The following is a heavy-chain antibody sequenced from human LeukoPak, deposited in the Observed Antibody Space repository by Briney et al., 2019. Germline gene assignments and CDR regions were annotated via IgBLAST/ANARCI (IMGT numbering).Heavy chain of an antibody. V-gene: IGHV3-30*04. Sequence: GGSLRLSCAASGFTFSSYAMHWVRQAPGKGLGWVAVISYDGSNKYYADSVKGRFTISRDNSKNTLYLQMNSLRAEDTAVYYCARDLTYYDILTGYSDWGQGTLVTVSS. J-gene: IGHJ4*02. CDR2: ISYDGSNK. D-gene: IGHD3-9*01. CDR3: ARDLTYYDILTGYSD. CDR1: GFTFSSYA.